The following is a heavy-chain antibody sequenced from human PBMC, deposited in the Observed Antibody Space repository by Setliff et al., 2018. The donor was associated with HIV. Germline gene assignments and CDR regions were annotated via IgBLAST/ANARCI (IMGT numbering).Heavy chain of an antibody. CDR1: GFTFGDFC. D-gene: IGHD4-17*01. Sequence: GGSLRLSCATSGFTFGDFCMNWVRQAPGKGLEWISYISSKRTSIYYADSVKVRFTISRDNDRNALYLQMNGLRAEDTAVYYCARGPTTVTNYYYYYMDVWGKGTTVTVSS. CDR2: ISSKRTSI. J-gene: IGHJ6*03. CDR3: ARGPTTVTNYYYYYMDV. V-gene: IGHV3-48*01.